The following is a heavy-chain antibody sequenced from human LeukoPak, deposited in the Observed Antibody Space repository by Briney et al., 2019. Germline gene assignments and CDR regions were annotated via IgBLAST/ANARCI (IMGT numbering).Heavy chain of an antibody. D-gene: IGHD6-13*01. CDR3: ARIAAAGTGWFNP. CDR2: IYYSGSA. J-gene: IGHJ5*02. V-gene: IGHV4-59*01. Sequence: SETLSLTCTVSGGSISSYYWSWIRQPPGKGLEWIGYIYYSGSANYNPSLKSRVTISVDTSKNQFSLKLSSVTAADTAVYYCARIAAAGTGWFNPWGRGTLVTVSS. CDR1: GGSISSYY.